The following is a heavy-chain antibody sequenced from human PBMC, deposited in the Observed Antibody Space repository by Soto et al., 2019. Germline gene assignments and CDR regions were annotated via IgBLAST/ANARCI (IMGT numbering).Heavy chain of an antibody. Sequence: GGSLRVSCAGSGFMFNKYAMNWVRQAPGKGLEWVSIISDSGESTYYADSVKGRFAISRDNSKNTLFLEMNSLRAEDTAVYFCAKETGYSHRFLHNALDVWGQGTTVTVSS. J-gene: IGHJ6*02. CDR3: AKETGYSHRFLHNALDV. CDR1: GFMFNKYA. D-gene: IGHD5-18*01. CDR2: ISDSGEST. V-gene: IGHV3-23*01.